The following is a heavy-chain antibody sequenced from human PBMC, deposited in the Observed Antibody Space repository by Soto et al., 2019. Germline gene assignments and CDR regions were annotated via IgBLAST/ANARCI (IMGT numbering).Heavy chain of an antibody. Sequence: QVQLVESGGGVVQPGRSLRLSCAASGFTFSSYGMHWVRQAPGKGLEWVAVIWYDGSNKYYADSVKGRFTISRDNSKNTLYSQMNSLRAEDTAVYYCATDRWGWFDPWGQGTLVTVSS. J-gene: IGHJ5*02. CDR3: ATDRWGWFDP. CDR2: IWYDGSNK. D-gene: IGHD1-26*01. V-gene: IGHV3-33*01. CDR1: GFTFSSYG.